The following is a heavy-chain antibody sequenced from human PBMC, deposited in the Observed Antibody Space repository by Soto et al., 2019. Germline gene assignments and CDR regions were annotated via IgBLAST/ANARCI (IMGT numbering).Heavy chain of an antibody. J-gene: IGHJ1*01. CDR2: IHNSENT. CDR3: TTGSGWTSEH. D-gene: IGHD6-19*01. V-gene: IGHV4-59*08. Sequence: QVQLQESGPGLLKPSETLSLTCTASGGSISNYYWNWIRQPPGKGLEWIGNIHNSENTNYSPSLVHRVTISLDTSTNQCSLKMNSVTAADTAVYYCTTGSGWTSEHWGRGTLVTVSS. CDR1: GGSISNYY.